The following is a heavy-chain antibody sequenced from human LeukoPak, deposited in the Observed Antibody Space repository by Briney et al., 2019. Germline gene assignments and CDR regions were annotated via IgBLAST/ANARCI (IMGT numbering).Heavy chain of an antibody. CDR1: GFTFSSYS. J-gene: IGHJ6*02. CDR2: ISSSSSYI. Sequence: GGSLRLSCAASGFTFSSYSMNWVRQAPGKGLEWASSISSSSSYIYYADSVKGRFTISRDNAKNSLYLQMNSLRAEDTAVYYCARDPNSGYDFNYYYGMDVWGQGTTVTVSS. V-gene: IGHV3-21*01. CDR3: ARDPNSGYDFNYYYGMDV. D-gene: IGHD5-12*01.